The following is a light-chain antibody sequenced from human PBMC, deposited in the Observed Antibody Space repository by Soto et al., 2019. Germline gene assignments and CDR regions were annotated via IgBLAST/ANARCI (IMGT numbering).Light chain of an antibody. CDR3: QQFDNLPLT. J-gene: IGKJ4*01. CDR1: QDISNH. CDR2: DAS. V-gene: IGKV1-33*01. Sequence: DFQMTESPSSLSASAGDRVTITCQASQDISNHLNWYQQKPGKAPKILIYDASVLEAGVPSRFSGGGSGTHFTLTISSLQAEDVATYYCQQFDNLPLTFGGGTKVEIK.